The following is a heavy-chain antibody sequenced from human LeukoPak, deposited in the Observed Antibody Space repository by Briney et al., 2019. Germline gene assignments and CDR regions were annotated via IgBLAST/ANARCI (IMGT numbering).Heavy chain of an antibody. D-gene: IGHD1-26*01. CDR3: VTGDHSPYYFQY. V-gene: IGHV1-24*01. CDR2: FHPEDDEI. Sequence: ASVKVSRTVSGSSLSGLSMHWVRHSPPKGLEWLGGFHPEDDEIIYAQNFQGRVTMTEDTSTDTAYMEVRSLRSEDTAVYFCVTGDHSPYYFQYWGQGTLVTVSS. CDR1: GSSLSGLS. J-gene: IGHJ4*02.